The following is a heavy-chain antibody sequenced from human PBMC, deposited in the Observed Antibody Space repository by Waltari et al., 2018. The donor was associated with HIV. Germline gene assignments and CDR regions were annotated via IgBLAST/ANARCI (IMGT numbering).Heavy chain of an antibody. J-gene: IGHJ4*02. CDR3: ARDVIVEAGYGGY. CDR2: VSAHNGYT. CDR1: GYTFVRYG. D-gene: IGHD3-22*01. Sequence: QVHLEQSGVEVKKPGASVKVSCKASGYTFVRYGISWVRPSPGQGLEWMGWVSAHNGYTNYAQNLQGRVTMTTDTATSTAYMELRSLRSDDTAVYYCARDVIVEAGYGGYWGQGTLVTVSS. V-gene: IGHV1-18*01.